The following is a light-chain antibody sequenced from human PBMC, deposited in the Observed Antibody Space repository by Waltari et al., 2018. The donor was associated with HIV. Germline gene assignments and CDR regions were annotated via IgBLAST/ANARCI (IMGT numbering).Light chain of an antibody. CDR1: QSVRTN. J-gene: IGKJ1*01. V-gene: IGKV3-15*01. CDR3: QQYDYWPPWT. Sequence: LLTQSPATLSVSPADRTTLSCRASQSVRTNLAWYQQRPGQPPRLLIYGASTRATGIAARFSGSGSGTEFTLTINSLQSEDYAVYYCQQYDYWPPWTFGQGTKVEMK. CDR2: GAS.